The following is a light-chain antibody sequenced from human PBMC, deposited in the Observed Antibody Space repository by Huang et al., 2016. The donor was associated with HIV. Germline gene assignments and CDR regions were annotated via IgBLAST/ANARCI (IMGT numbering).Light chain of an antibody. J-gene: IGKJ4*01. CDR1: QSVRNNF. Sequence: EMVMTQSPATLSVSPGERATLSCRASQSVRNNFLAWYQQKPGQSPRLLIYSASTRATGIPARFSGSGSGTEFTRTISSLQSEDFAVYYCQQHSSWPLTFGGGTKVEIK. CDR3: QQHSSWPLT. CDR2: SAS. V-gene: IGKV3-15*01.